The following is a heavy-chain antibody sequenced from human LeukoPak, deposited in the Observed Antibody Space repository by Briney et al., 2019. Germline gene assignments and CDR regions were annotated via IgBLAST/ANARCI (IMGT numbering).Heavy chain of an antibody. D-gene: IGHD3-3*01. CDR3: ARWIEYYDFWSGYYDY. Sequence: ASVKVSCKASGYTFTGYYMHWLRQAPGQGLEWMGWINPNSGGTNYAQKFQGRVTMTRDTSISTAYMELSRLRSDDTAVYYCARWIEYYDFWSGYYDYWGQGTLVTVSS. CDR2: INPNSGGT. V-gene: IGHV1-2*02. J-gene: IGHJ4*02. CDR1: GYTFTGYY.